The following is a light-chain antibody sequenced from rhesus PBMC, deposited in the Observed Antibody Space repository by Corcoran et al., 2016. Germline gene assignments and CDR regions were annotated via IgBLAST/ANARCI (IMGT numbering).Light chain of an antibody. Sequence: QAALTQPRSVSGSPGQSVTISCTGTSSDIGGYNYVSWYQQHPGTAPKLIIFEVSKRPSGVSDRFSGSKSGNTASLTISGHQAEDEADYYSTSYADGTTSIFATGARLTVL. V-gene: IGLV2-32*02. CDR1: SSDIGGYNY. J-gene: IGLJ1*01. CDR3: TSYADGTTSI. CDR2: EVS.